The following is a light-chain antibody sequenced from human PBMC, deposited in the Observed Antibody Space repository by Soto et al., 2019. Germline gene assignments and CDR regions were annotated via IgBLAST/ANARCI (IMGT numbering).Light chain of an antibody. CDR2: GAS. CDR1: QSVSSSY. V-gene: IGKV3-20*01. J-gene: IGKJ3*01. CDR3: QQYGSSPRFT. Sequence: EIVLTQSPGTLSLSPGERATLSCRASQSVSSSYLAWYQQKPGQAPRLLIYGASSRATGIPDRFTGSGSGTDLTLTISRLEPEDLAVYYCQQYGSSPRFTFGPGTKVDIK.